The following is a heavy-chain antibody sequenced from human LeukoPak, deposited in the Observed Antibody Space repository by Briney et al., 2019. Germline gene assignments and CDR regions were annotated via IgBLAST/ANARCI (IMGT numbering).Heavy chain of an antibody. Sequence: QPGGSLRLSCAASGFTFSSYAMNWVRQAPGKGLEWVSYISSSSDTIYYADSVKGRFTISRDNAKNSLYLQMNSLRAEDTAVYYCARDLRIVTSWGQGTLVTVSS. J-gene: IGHJ4*02. CDR2: ISSSSDTI. V-gene: IGHV3-48*01. CDR1: GFTFSSYA. D-gene: IGHD3-16*02. CDR3: ARDLRIVTS.